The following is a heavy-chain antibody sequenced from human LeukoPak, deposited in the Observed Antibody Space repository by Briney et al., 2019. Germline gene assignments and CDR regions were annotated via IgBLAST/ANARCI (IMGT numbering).Heavy chain of an antibody. CDR2: IYPGDSDT. J-gene: IGHJ3*02. V-gene: IGHV5-51*01. CDR1: GYSFTDYW. D-gene: IGHD3-22*01. CDR3: TRPQAHYYDSRGYYFDAFDI. Sequence: GESLKISCKGSGYSFTDYWIGWVRQMPARGLEWMGIIYPGDSDTRYSPSFQGQVTISADKSISTAYLQWSSLKASDTAMYFCTRPQAHYYDSRGYYFDAFDIWGQGTMVTVSS.